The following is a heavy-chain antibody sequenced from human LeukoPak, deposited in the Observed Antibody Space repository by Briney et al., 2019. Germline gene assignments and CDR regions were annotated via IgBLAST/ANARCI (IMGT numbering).Heavy chain of an antibody. CDR3: ARQVVAAATTFDY. J-gene: IGHJ4*02. V-gene: IGHV4-61*02. Sequence: PSETLSLTCTVSGGSINSGSYYWTWIRQPAGKGLEWIGRIYSSGSTNYNPSLKSRVTISVDTSKNQFSLRVMSVTAADTGVYYCARQVVAAATTFDYWGQGTRVTVSS. D-gene: IGHD2-15*01. CDR2: IYSSGST. CDR1: GGSINSGSYY.